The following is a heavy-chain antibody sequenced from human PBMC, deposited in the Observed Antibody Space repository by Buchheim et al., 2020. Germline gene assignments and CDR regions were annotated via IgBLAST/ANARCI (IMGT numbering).Heavy chain of an antibody. D-gene: IGHD3-10*01. CDR1: GGPISSSSYY. CDR3: ARLWGKNFEY. V-gene: IGHV4-39*01. CDR2: ISYSGST. Sequence: QLQLQESGPGLVKPSETLSLTCTVSGGPISSSSYYWGWIRQPPGKGLEWIGSISYSGSTYYTPSQSRVTISVDTSKNQFSLKLSSVTAAETAVYYCARLWGKNFEYWGQGTL. J-gene: IGHJ4*02.